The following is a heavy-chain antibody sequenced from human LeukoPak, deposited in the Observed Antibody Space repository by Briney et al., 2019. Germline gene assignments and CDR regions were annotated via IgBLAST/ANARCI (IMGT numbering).Heavy chain of an antibody. J-gene: IGHJ4*02. V-gene: IGHV1-2*06. CDR1: GYTFTSYD. CDR3: ARDLRAVAAAGMLL. D-gene: IGHD6-13*01. CDR2: INPNSGGT. Sequence: ASVKVSCKASGYTFTSYDINWVRQATGQGLEWMGRINPNSGGTNYAQKFQGRVTMTRDTSISTAYMELSRLRSDDTAVYYCARDLRAVAAAGMLLWGQGTLVTVSS.